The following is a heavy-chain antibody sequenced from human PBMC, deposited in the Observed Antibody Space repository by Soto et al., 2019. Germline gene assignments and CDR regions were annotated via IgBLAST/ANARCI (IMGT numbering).Heavy chain of an antibody. CDR2: ISGSGGST. D-gene: IGHD3-10*02. J-gene: IGHJ4*02. CDR3: AKDNDRGVINYFDY. Sequence: GGSLRLSFAASGFTFSSYAMSWVRQAPGKGLEWVSAISGSGGSTYYADSVKGRFTISRDNSKNTLYLQMNSLRAEDTAVYYCAKDNDRGVINYFDYWGQGTLVTVSS. CDR1: GFTFSSYA. V-gene: IGHV3-23*01.